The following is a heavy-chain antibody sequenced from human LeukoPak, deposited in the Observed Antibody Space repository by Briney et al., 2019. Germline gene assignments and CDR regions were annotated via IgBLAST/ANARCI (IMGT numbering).Heavy chain of an antibody. J-gene: IGHJ5*02. CDR1: GYTFTGYY. CDR2: INPNSGGT. D-gene: IGHD3-22*01. V-gene: IGHV1-2*06. CDR3: AREVYYYDSSGYSNWFDP. Sequence: ASVKVSCKASGYTFTGYYLHWVRQAPGQGLEWMGQINPNSGGTNYAQKFQGRVTMTTDTSISTAYMELSRLRSDDTAVYYCAREVYYYDSSGYSNWFDPWGQGTLVTASS.